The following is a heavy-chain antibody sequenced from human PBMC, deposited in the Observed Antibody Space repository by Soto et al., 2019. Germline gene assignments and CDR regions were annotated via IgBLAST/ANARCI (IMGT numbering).Heavy chain of an antibody. J-gene: IGHJ6*02. CDR2: INPGDSDT. CDR1: GYSFTSYW. Sequence: GESLKISCKGSGYSFTSYWIGWVRQMPGKSMEWMGIINPGDSDTRYRPSFQGQVTISADKSISTAYLQWSSLKASDTAMYYCATTTVRTSYYYYYGMDVWGQGTTVTVSS. D-gene: IGHD4-4*01. V-gene: IGHV5-51*01. CDR3: ATTTVRTSYYYYYGMDV.